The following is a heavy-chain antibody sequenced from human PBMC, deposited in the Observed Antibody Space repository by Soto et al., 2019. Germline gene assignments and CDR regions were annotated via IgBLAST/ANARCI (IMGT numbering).Heavy chain of an antibody. V-gene: IGHV3-33*01. D-gene: IGHD6-13*01. CDR2: IWYDGSNT. J-gene: IGHJ4*02. Sequence: GGSLRLSCAASGFTFSSYGMHWVRQAPGKGLEWVAVIWYDGSNTYYADSVKGRFTVSRDNSKNTLYLQMNSLRAEDTAVYYCARDKTPGIAAAGLDYWGQGTLVTVSS. CDR1: GFTFSSYG. CDR3: ARDKTPGIAAAGLDY.